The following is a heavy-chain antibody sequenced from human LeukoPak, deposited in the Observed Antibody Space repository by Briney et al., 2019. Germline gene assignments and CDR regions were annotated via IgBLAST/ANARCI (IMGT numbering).Heavy chain of an antibody. V-gene: IGHV1-8*01. CDR2: MNPNSGNT. CDR3: ARTTIFSYYDFWSGYYPYYYYYYMDV. CDR1: GYTFTSYD. J-gene: IGHJ6*03. Sequence: ASVKVSCKASGYTFTSYDINWVRQVTGQGLEWMGWMNPNSGNTGYAQKFQGRVTMTRNTSISTAYMELSSLRSEDTAVYYCARTTIFSYYDFWSGYYPYYYYYYMDVWGKGTTVTVSS. D-gene: IGHD3-3*01.